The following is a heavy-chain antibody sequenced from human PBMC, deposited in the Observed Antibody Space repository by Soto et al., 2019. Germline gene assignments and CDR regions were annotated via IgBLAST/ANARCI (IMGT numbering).Heavy chain of an antibody. V-gene: IGHV4-39*01. CDR1: GCSISSSSYY. D-gene: IGHD2-15*01. CDR2: IYYSGST. J-gene: IGHJ4*02. Sequence: SETLSLTCTVSGCSISSSSYYWGWIRQPPGKGLEWIGSIYYSGSTYYNPSLKSRVTISVDTSKNQFSLKLSSVTAADTAVYYCARHLGVVVVAEYYFDYWGQGTLVTVSS. CDR3: ARHLGVVVVAEYYFDY.